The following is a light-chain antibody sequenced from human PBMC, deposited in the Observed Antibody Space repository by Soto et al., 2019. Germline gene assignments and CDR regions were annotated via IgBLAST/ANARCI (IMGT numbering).Light chain of an antibody. CDR2: GAS. Sequence: EIVLTQSPGTLSLSPGERATLSCRASQSFISSYLAWYQQKPGQAPRLLIYGASSRATGIPGRFSGSGSGTDFTLTISRLEPEDFAVYYCQQGSKSPLTFGGGTKVDIK. J-gene: IGKJ4*01. CDR1: QSFISSY. CDR3: QQGSKSPLT. V-gene: IGKV3D-20*02.